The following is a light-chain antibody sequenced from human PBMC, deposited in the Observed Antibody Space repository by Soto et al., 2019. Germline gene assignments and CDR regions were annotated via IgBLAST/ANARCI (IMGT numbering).Light chain of an antibody. CDR2: AAS. CDR3: LQDYNYPLP. CDR1: QGIRND. J-gene: IGKJ1*01. Sequence: AIQMTQSPSSLSASVGDRVTITCRASQGIRNDLGWYQQKPGTDPKLLISAASTLQSGVPSRFSGSGSGTDFTLTLSSLQPEEFATYYCLQDYNYPLPVGQGTNVQIK. V-gene: IGKV1-6*01.